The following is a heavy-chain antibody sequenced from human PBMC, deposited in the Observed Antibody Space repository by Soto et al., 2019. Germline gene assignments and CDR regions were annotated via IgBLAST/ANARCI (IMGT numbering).Heavy chain of an antibody. Sequence: ASVKVSCKASGYTFTSYGISWVLQAPGQGLEWMGWISAYNGNTNYAQKFQGRVTMTTDTSTSTAYMELRSLRSDDTAVYYCARRGLSSYYYGMDVWGQGTTVTVSS. CDR1: GYTFTSYG. CDR2: ISAYNGNT. J-gene: IGHJ6*02. D-gene: IGHD2-2*01. V-gene: IGHV1-18*01. CDR3: ARRGLSSYYYGMDV.